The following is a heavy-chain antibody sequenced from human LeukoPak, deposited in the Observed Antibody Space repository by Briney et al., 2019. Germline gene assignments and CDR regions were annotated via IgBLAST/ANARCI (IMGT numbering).Heavy chain of an antibody. CDR1: GYTFTGFY. D-gene: IGHD6-13*01. CDR2: INPKSGGT. CDR3: ARDGAAAHPGHYYYYMDV. V-gene: IGHV1-2*02. Sequence: ASVKVSCQASGYTFTGFYMHWVRQAPGQGRGWMGWINPKSGGTNYAQKFQGRVPMTRDTSISTAYMELSRLRSDDTAVYYCARDGAAAHPGHYYYYMDVWGKGTTVTISS. J-gene: IGHJ6*03.